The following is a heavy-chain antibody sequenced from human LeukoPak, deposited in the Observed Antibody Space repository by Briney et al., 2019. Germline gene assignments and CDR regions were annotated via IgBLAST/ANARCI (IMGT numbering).Heavy chain of an antibody. CDR3: ATLAFGVVIIDF. CDR2: INPSGGST. D-gene: IGHD3-3*01. CDR1: GYTFTNYY. V-gene: IGHV1-46*01. J-gene: IGHJ4*02. Sequence: ASVKVSCKASGYTFTNYYMHCVRQAPGQGLEWMGIINPSGGSTSYAQKFQGRVTMTRDTSTSTVYMELSSLRSEDTAVYYCATLAFGVVIIDFWGQGTLVTVSS.